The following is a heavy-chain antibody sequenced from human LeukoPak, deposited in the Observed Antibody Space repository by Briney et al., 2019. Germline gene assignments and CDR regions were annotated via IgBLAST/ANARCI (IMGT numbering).Heavy chain of an antibody. CDR3: TTRRQDGW. CDR2: IKSKSDGGTI. Sequence: GGSLRLSCVGSGFTFSDAWMSWVRQAPGKGLEWVGRIKSKSDGGTIDYAAPVKGRFTISRDDSRNTLYLQMNSLKTEDTAVYYCTTRRQDGWWGRGTLVTVS. V-gene: IGHV3-15*01. CDR1: GFTFSDAW. J-gene: IGHJ4*02. D-gene: IGHD2-15*01.